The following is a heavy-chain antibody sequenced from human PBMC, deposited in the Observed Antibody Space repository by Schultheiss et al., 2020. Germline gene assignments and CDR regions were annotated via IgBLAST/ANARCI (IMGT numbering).Heavy chain of an antibody. CDR1: GYSFTSYW. D-gene: IGHD5-12*01. CDR2: IYPGDSDT. CDR3: ARDGGYDYPTARYYGMDV. V-gene: IGHV5-51*01. J-gene: IGHJ6*02. Sequence: GESLKISCKGSGYSFTSYWIGWVRQMPGKGLEWMGIIYPGDSDTRYSPSFQGQVTISADKSISTAYLQWSSLKASDTAMYYCARDGGYDYPTARYYGMDVWGQGTTVTVAS.